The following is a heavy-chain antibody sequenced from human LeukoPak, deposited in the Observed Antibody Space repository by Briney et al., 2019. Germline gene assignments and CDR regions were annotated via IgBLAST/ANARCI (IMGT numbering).Heavy chain of an antibody. Sequence: ASVKVSCKASGYTFTGYYMHWVRQAPGQGLEGMGWINPNSGGTNYAQKFQGRVTMTRDTSTSTAYMELRSLRSDDTAMYYCAREDYYDSSAYPDYWGQGTLVTVSS. V-gene: IGHV1-2*02. CDR3: AREDYYDSSAYPDY. CDR2: INPNSGGT. D-gene: IGHD3-22*01. J-gene: IGHJ4*02. CDR1: GYTFTGYY.